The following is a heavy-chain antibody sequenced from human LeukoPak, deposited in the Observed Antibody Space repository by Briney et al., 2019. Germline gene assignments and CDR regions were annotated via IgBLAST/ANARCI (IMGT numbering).Heavy chain of an antibody. Sequence: SETLSLTRAVYGGSFSGYYWSWIRQPPGKGLEWIGEINHSGSTNYNPSLKSRVTISVDTSKNQFSLKLSSVTAADTAVYYCARAEADYDFWSGYYTGIHYFDYWGQGTLVTISS. D-gene: IGHD3-3*01. V-gene: IGHV4-34*01. CDR2: INHSGST. CDR1: GGSFSGYY. CDR3: ARAEADYDFWSGYYTGIHYFDY. J-gene: IGHJ4*02.